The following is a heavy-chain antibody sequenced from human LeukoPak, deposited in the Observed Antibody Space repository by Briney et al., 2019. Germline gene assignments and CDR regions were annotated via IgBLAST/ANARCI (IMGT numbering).Heavy chain of an antibody. CDR1: GFTFSTYG. V-gene: IGHV3-30*18. CDR2: LTYDGSNK. CDR3: AKGDLKWLQLTYFDY. D-gene: IGHD5-24*01. J-gene: IGHJ4*02. Sequence: GGSLRLSCAASGFTFSTYGMHWVRQAPGEGLEWVATLTYDGSNKFYADSVKGRFTISRDNSKNTLYLQMSSLRADDTAVYYCAKGDLKWLQLTYFDYWGQGTLVTVSS.